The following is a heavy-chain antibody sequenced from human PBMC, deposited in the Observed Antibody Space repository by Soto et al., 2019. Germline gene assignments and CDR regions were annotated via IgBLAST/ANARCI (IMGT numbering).Heavy chain of an antibody. V-gene: IGHV2-5*02. J-gene: IGHJ6*03. Sequence: SGPTLMNPTQTLALTCTFSGFSLSTTGVAVGWIRQPPGKALEWLALFYWDDDKRYSPSLKSRLTIMKDTSKNQVVLIMTNMDPVDTATYYCAHTTRLATVASGVHYYCMDVWGKGTTVTVSS. D-gene: IGHD4-17*01. CDR1: GFSLSTTGVA. CDR3: AHTTRLATVASGVHYYCMDV. CDR2: FYWDDDK.